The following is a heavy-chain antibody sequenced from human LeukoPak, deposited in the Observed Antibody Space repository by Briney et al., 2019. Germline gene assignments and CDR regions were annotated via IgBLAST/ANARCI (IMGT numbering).Heavy chain of an antibody. Sequence: ASVKVSCKASGGTFSSYAISWVRQAPGQGLEWMGGIIPIFGTANYAQKFQGRVTITADESTSTAYMELRSLRSDDTAVYYCARDPSNTSGRYPYFDNWGQGTLVTVSS. CDR3: ARDPSNTSGRYPYFDN. CDR2: IIPIFGTA. V-gene: IGHV1-69*01. CDR1: GGTFSSYA. J-gene: IGHJ4*02. D-gene: IGHD6-19*01.